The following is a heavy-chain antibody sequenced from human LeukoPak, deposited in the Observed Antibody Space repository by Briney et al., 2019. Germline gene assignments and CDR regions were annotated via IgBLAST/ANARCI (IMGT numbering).Heavy chain of an antibody. D-gene: IGHD3-22*01. Sequence: GGSLRLSCAASGFTFSSYGMHWVRQAPGKGLEWVAVIWYDGSNKYYADSVKGRFTISRDNSKNTLYLQMNSLRAEDTAVYYCARGVTMTRQRYYYYGMDVWGQGTTVTVSS. CDR1: GFTFSSYG. CDR3: ARGVTMTRQRYYYYGMDV. V-gene: IGHV3-33*01. CDR2: IWYDGSNK. J-gene: IGHJ6*02.